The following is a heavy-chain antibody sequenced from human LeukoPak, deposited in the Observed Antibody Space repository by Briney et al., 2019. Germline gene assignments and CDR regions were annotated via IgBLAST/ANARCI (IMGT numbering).Heavy chain of an antibody. J-gene: IGHJ4*02. CDR2: IKQDGSEK. D-gene: IGHD2-21*02. CDR1: GFTFSSYW. V-gene: IGHV3-7*05. Sequence: GGSLRLSCAASGFTFSSYWMSWVRQAPGKGLEWVANIKQDGSEKYYVDSVKGRFTISRDNAKNSPYLQMNSLRAEDTAVYYCARDPIVVVTGFDYWGQGTLVTVSS. CDR3: ARDPIVVVTGFDY.